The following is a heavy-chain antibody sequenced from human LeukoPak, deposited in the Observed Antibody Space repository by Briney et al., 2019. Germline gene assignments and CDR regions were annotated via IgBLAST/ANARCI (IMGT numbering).Heavy chain of an antibody. D-gene: IGHD5-18*01. CDR1: GYSISSDYY. Sequence: SETLSLTCTVSGYSISSDYYWGWIRQPPGKGLEWIGNIFHNGNTYYNPSLKSRVTMSIDTSKKQFSLKLRTATAADTAVYYCARIEDVTRGYNHAYYFDYWGQGTLVTVSS. CDR3: ARIEDVTRGYNHAYYFDY. J-gene: IGHJ4*02. CDR2: IFHNGNT. V-gene: IGHV4-38-2*02.